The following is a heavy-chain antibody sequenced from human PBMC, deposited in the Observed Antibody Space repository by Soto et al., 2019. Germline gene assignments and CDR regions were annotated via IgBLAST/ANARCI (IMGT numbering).Heavy chain of an antibody. Sequence: QVQLQESGPGLVKPSETLSLTCTVSGGSISSYYWRWIRQPPGKGLEWIGYIYYSGSTNYNPSLKSRVTISVDTSKNQCSLKLSSVTASDTAVYYCARRYSSSFDYWGQGTLVTVSS. CDR1: GGSISSYY. CDR3: ARRYSSSFDY. D-gene: IGHD6-13*01. CDR2: IYYSGST. V-gene: IGHV4-59*08. J-gene: IGHJ4*02.